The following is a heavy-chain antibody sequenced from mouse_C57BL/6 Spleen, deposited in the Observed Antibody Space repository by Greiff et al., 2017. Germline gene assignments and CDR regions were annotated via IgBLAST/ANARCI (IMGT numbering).Heavy chain of an antibody. V-gene: IGHV5-4*01. CDR2: ISDGGSYT. D-gene: IGHD2-5*01. CDR3: ARGHSTYYFDY. J-gene: IGHJ2*01. CDR1: GFTFSSYA. Sequence: EVHLVESGGGLVKPGGSLKFSCAASGFTFSSYAMSWVRQTPEKRLEWVATISDGGSYTYYPDNVKGRFTISRDNAKNNLYLQMSHLKSEDTAMYYCARGHSTYYFDYWGQGTTLTVSS.